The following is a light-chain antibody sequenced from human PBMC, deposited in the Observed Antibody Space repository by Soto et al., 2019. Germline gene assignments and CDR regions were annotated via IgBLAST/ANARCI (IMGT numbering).Light chain of an antibody. CDR2: RAS. J-gene: IGKJ2*01. CDR3: QQYNSWPYT. CDR1: QHVSSY. Sequence: EIVMTQSPATLSVSPGGSATLSCRASQHVSSYFAWYRQKPGQAPTLLIYRASTKATGIPARFSGSGSGTEFTLTISSLQTEDFAVYYCQQYNSWPYTFGQGTKLEIK. V-gene: IGKV3-15*01.